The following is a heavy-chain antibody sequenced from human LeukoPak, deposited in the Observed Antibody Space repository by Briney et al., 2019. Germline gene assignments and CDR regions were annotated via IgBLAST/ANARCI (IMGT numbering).Heavy chain of an antibody. CDR3: AHLGGQLVRFRGH. Sequence: PGGSLRLSCAASGFTFSSYEMNWVRQAPGKGLEWVSYISSSGSTIYYADSVKGRFTISRDNAKNSLYLQMNSLRAEDTAVYYCAHLGGQLVRFRGHWGQGTLVTVSS. CDR2: ISSSGSTI. V-gene: IGHV3-48*03. D-gene: IGHD6-13*01. J-gene: IGHJ4*02. CDR1: GFTFSSYE.